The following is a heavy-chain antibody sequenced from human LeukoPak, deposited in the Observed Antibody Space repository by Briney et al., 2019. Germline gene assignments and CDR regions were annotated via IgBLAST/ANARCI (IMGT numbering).Heavy chain of an antibody. Sequence: SETLSLTCTVSGGSISSYYWSWVRQPAGKGLECIGRIYTSGGTNYNPSLKSRVTMSADTSKNHFSLKLTSVTAADTAVYYCARGPYYDSSKTCAFDIWGQGTMVTVSS. D-gene: IGHD3-22*01. V-gene: IGHV4-4*07. J-gene: IGHJ3*02. CDR1: GGSISSYY. CDR3: ARGPYYDSSKTCAFDI. CDR2: IYTSGGT.